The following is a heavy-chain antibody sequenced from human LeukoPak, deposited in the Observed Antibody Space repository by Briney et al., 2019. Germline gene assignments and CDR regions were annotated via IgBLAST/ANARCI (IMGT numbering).Heavy chain of an antibody. D-gene: IGHD3-22*01. V-gene: IGHV1-24*01. CDR3: ARVPNYYDSSGYYLFDY. CDR1: GYTLTELS. Sequence: GASVKVSCKVSGYTLTELSMHWVRQAPGKGLEWMGGFDPEDGETIYAQKFQGRVTMTEDTSTDTAYMELSSLRSEDTAVYYCARVPNYYDSSGYYLFDYWGQGTLVTVSS. J-gene: IGHJ4*02. CDR2: FDPEDGET.